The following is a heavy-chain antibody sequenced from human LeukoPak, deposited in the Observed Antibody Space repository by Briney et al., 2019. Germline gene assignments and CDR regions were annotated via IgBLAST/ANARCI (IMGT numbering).Heavy chain of an antibody. Sequence: SVKVSCKXSGGTFSSYAISWVRQAPGQGLEWMGRIIPIFGTANYAQKFQGRVTITADESTSTAYMELSSLRSEDTAVYYCAPNYSSGPVAFDVWGQGTMVTVSS. D-gene: IGHD6-25*01. J-gene: IGHJ3*01. V-gene: IGHV1-69*01. CDR1: GGTFSSYA. CDR3: APNYSSGPVAFDV. CDR2: IIPIFGTA.